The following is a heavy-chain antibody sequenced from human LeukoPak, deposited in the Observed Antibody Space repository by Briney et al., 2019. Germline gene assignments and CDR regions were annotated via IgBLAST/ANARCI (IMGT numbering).Heavy chain of an antibody. CDR1: GFTFSSYG. J-gene: IGHJ6*03. Sequence: PGGSLRLSCAASGFTFSSYGMHWVRQAPGKGLEWVAFIRYDGSNKYYADSVKGRFTISRDNSKNTLYLQMNSLRAEDTAVYYCAYYYGSGSYFSRSGDYYYMDVWGKGTTVTVSS. CDR3: AYYYGSGSYFSRSGDYYYMDV. CDR2: IRYDGSNK. D-gene: IGHD3-10*01. V-gene: IGHV3-30*02.